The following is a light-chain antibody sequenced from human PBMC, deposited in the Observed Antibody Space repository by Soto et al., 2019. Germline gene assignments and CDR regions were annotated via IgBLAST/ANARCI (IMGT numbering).Light chain of an antibody. V-gene: IGLV2-14*01. J-gene: IGLJ2*01. CDR2: EVT. CDR1: SSDVGGYNY. Sequence: QYVLTQPVSVSGSPGQSITISCTGTSSDVGGYNYVSWYQQHPGKAPKLMIYEVTKRPSGVSNRFSGSKSGNTASLTISGLQAEDESDYYCSSYTSISTLVFGGGTKLTVL. CDR3: SSYTSISTLV.